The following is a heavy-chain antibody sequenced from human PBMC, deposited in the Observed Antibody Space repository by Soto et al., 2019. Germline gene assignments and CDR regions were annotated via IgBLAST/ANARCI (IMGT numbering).Heavy chain of an antibody. D-gene: IGHD6-19*01. J-gene: IGHJ3*02. CDR2: IYSGGST. Sequence: PGESLKISCAASGFTVSSNYMSWVRQAPGKGLEWVSVIYSGGSTYYADSVKGRFTISRDNSKNTLYLQMNSLRAEDTAVYYCAREGLRGITVAPPGAFDIWGQGTMVTVSS. V-gene: IGHV3-66*01. CDR1: GFTVSSNY. CDR3: AREGLRGITVAPPGAFDI.